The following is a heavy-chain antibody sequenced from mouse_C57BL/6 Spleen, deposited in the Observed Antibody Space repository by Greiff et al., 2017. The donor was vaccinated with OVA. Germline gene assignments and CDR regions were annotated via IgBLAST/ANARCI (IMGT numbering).Heavy chain of an antibody. CDR1: GYAFTNYL. CDR3: ARSNPTAMDY. J-gene: IGHJ4*01. V-gene: IGHV1-54*01. CDR2: INPGSGGT. Sequence: QVQLKQSGAELVRPGTSVKVSCKASGYAFTNYLIEWVKQRPGQGLEWIGVINPGSGGTNYNEKFKGKATLTADKSSSTAYMQLSSLTSEDSAVYFCARSNPTAMDYWGQGTSVTVSS.